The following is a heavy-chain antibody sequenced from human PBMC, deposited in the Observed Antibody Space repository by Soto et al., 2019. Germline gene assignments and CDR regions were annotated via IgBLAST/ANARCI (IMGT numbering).Heavy chain of an antibody. V-gene: IGHV4-34*01. D-gene: IGHD6-19*01. Sequence: SETLSLTCAVYGGSFSGYYWSWIRQPPGKGLEWIGEINHSGSTNYNPSLKSRVTISVDTSKNQFSLKLSSVTAADTAVYYCARRTDSSGWDTPFDYWGQGTLVTVSS. CDR3: ARRTDSSGWDTPFDY. CDR1: GGSFSGYY. CDR2: INHSGST. J-gene: IGHJ4*02.